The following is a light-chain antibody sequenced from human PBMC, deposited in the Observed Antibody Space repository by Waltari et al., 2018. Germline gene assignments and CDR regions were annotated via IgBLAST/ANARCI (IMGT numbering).Light chain of an antibody. CDR3: QQYSQYYT. J-gene: IGKJ2*01. CDR2: GAS. CDR1: QSIYSK. Sequence: EIVMTQSPATLSVSPGERATLSCRASQSIYSKLAWYQQKPGQAPRLLIYGASTRATGIPARFSGSGSGTEFPLTISSLQSEDFAVYYCQQYSQYYTFAQGTKLEIK. V-gene: IGKV3-15*01.